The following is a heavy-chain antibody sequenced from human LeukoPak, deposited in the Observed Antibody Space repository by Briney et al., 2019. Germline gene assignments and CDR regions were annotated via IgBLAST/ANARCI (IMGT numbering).Heavy chain of an antibody. J-gene: IGHJ6*02. CDR2: LSGSGDST. CDR1: GFTFSSHA. V-gene: IGHV3-23*01. CDR3: RIGCTGNNCRPYAYYAMDV. D-gene: IGHD1-20*01. Sequence: PGGSLRLSCEASGFTFSSHAMSWVRQAPGKGLEWVSGLSGSGDSTYYAGSVRGRFTISRDNSKNTLHLQMNSLRAEDTAMYCARIGCTGNNCRPYAYYAMDVWGQGTTVTVSS.